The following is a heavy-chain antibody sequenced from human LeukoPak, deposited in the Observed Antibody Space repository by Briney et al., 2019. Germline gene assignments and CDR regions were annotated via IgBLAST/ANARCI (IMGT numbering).Heavy chain of an antibody. V-gene: IGHV5-51*01. CDR3: ARHRYYGSGSYRAPFDY. CDR2: IYPGDSDT. Sequence: GESLKISCKGSGYSLTSYWIAWVRQMPGKGLEWMGIIYPGDSDTRYSPSFQGQVTISADKSISTAYLQWSSLKASDTAMYYCARHRYYGSGSYRAPFDYWGQGTLVTVSS. J-gene: IGHJ4*02. CDR1: GYSLTSYW. D-gene: IGHD3-10*01.